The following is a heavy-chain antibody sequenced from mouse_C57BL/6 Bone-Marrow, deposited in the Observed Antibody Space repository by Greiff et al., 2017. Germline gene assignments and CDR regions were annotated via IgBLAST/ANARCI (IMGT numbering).Heavy chain of an antibody. CDR3: ARDITTVVATNY. CDR1: GYTFTSYW. J-gene: IGHJ2*01. V-gene: IGHV1-59*01. Sequence: VQLQQSGAELVRPGPSVKLSCKASGYTFTSYWMHWVKQRPGQGLEWIGVIDPSDSYTNYNQQFKGKATLTVDTSSSTAYMQLSSLTSEDSAVYYCARDITTVVATNYWGQGTTLTVSS. CDR2: IDPSDSYT. D-gene: IGHD1-1*01.